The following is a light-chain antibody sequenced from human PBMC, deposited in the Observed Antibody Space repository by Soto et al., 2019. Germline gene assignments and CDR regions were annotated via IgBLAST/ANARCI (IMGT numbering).Light chain of an antibody. V-gene: IGLV1-44*01. CDR2: SGN. Sequence: QSVLTQSPSASGTRGQRVTISCSGSSSNIGSQTVNWYQQVAGTAPRLLIYSGNQRPSGVPDRFSGSKSGTSASLTISGLRSEAEADYYCATWDDRLKMFGGGTKLTVL. CDR3: ATWDDRLKM. CDR1: SSNIGSQT. J-gene: IGLJ3*02.